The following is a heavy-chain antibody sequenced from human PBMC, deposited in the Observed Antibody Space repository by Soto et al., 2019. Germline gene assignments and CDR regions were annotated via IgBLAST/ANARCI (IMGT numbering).Heavy chain of an antibody. D-gene: IGHD3-22*01. Sequence: GGSLRLSCAASEFTFSNYAMSWVRQAPGKGLEWVSAISYGGGTTYYADSVKGRFTISRDNSKNTLYLQMNSLRAEDTAVYYRAKGQNYYHSSRQAYWGQGTLVTVSS. J-gene: IGHJ4*02. CDR1: EFTFSNYA. V-gene: IGHV3-23*01. CDR3: AKGQNYYHSSRQAY. CDR2: ISYGGGTT.